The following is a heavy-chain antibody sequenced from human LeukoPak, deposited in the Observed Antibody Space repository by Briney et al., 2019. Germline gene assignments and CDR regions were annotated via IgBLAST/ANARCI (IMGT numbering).Heavy chain of an antibody. Sequence: ASVKVSCKASGYTFTGYYMHWVRQAPGQGLEWMGWINPNSGGTNYAQKFQGRVTMTRDTSISTAYMELSRLRSDDTAVYYCARGGSSPDVRRWFDPWGQGTLVTVSS. CDR1: GYTFTGYY. V-gene: IGHV1-2*02. CDR2: INPNSGGT. J-gene: IGHJ5*02. D-gene: IGHD6-6*01. CDR3: ARGGSSPDVRRWFDP.